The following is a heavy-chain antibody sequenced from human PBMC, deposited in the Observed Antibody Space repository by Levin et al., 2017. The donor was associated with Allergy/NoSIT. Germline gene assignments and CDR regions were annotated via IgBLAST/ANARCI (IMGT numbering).Heavy chain of an antibody. D-gene: IGHD5-12*01. J-gene: IGHJ3*02. CDR3: ARALGYLDPFDT. CDR2: ISGSGDTT. Sequence: GESLKISCAASGFTLSNYAMSWVRQAPGKGLEWVSSISGSGDTTDYADSVKGRFTISRDNSKNTLYVQMNSLRAEDTAVYYCARALGYLDPFDTWGQGTMITVSS. CDR1: GFTLSNYA. V-gene: IGHV3-23*01.